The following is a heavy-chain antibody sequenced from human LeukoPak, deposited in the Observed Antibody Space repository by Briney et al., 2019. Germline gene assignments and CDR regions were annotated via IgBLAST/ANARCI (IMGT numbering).Heavy chain of an antibody. J-gene: IGHJ4*02. CDR3: ARGSLHYYGSGSLDY. V-gene: IGHV3-21*01. CDR1: GFTFSSYS. CDR2: ISSSSSYI. D-gene: IGHD3-10*01. Sequence: GGSLRLSCAASGFTFSSYSMNWVRQAPGKGLEWVSSISSSSSYIYYADSVKGRFTISRDNAKNSLYLQMNSLRAEDTAVYYCARGSLHYYGSGSLDYWGQGTLVTVSS.